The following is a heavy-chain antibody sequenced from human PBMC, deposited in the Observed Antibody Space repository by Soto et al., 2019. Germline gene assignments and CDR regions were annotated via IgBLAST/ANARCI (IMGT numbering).Heavy chain of an antibody. CDR3: ARSDTVTNLAGGFDY. CDR1: GYTFTSYG. Sequence: ASVKVSCKASGYTFTSYGISWVRQAPGQGLEWMGWISAYNGNTNYAQKLQGRVTMTTDTSTSTAYMELRSLRSDDTAVYYCARSDTVTNLAGGFDYWGQGTLVTVSS. V-gene: IGHV1-18*01. D-gene: IGHD4-17*01. CDR2: ISAYNGNT. J-gene: IGHJ4*02.